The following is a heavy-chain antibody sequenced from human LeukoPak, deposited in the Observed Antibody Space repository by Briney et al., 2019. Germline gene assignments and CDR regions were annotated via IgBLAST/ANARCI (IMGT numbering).Heavy chain of an antibody. J-gene: IGHJ5*02. Sequence: SETLSLTCTVSGGSINSYYWSWIRQPAGKGLEWIGRIFSSGNTIYNPSLQSRVTMSVDTSKNQFSLRLNSVTAADTAVYYCARSPHRLIGHWFDPWGQGTLVTVSS. V-gene: IGHV4-4*07. D-gene: IGHD3-16*01. CDR3: ARSPHRLIGHWFDP. CDR2: IFSSGNT. CDR1: GGSINSYY.